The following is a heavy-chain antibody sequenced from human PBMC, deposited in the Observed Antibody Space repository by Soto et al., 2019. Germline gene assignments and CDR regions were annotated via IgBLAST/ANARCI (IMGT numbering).Heavy chain of an antibody. CDR1: GFTVSNNY. CDR3: GTDRGGGGY. J-gene: IGHJ4*02. Sequence: EVQLVESGGGLIQPGGSLRLSCAVSGFTVSNNYMSWVRQAPGKGLEGVSVIYSGGYTAYGDSVKGRFTISRDNSKNTTHHQMKGLGAHDPAVYYGGTDRGGGGYWGQGTLVTVSS. V-gene: IGHV3-53*01. D-gene: IGHD3-10*01. CDR2: IYSGGYT.